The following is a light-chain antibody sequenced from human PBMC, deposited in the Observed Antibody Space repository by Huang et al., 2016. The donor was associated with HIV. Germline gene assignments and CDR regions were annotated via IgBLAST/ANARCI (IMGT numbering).Light chain of an antibody. Sequence: EIVMTQSPGTLSVSPGEGATLACRASQSVSSDLAWYQQKPGQAPRLLIYGASLRATGVPARCSGGGSGTEFTLTISSLHSEDFAIYYGLEYHDWPPWTFGRGTKVEI. CDR3: LEYHDWPPWT. J-gene: IGKJ1*01. V-gene: IGKV3-15*01. CDR2: GAS. CDR1: QSVSSD.